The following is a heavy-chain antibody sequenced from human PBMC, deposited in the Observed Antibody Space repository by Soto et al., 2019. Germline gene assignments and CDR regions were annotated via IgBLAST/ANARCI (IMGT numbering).Heavy chain of an antibody. CDR3: ARTSPDQVYWYFDL. J-gene: IGHJ2*01. CDR2: INHSGST. CDR1: GGSFSGYY. V-gene: IGHV4-34*01. Sequence: SETLSLTCAVYGGSFSGYYWSWIRQPPGKGLEWIGEINHSGSTNYNPSLKSRVTISVDTSKNQFSLKLSSVTAADTAVYYCARTSPDQVYWYFDLWGRGTLVTVSS.